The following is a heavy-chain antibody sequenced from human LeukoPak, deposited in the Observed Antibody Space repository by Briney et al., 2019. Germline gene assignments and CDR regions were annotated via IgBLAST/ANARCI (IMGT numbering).Heavy chain of an antibody. CDR2: LNPNSGGT. D-gene: IGHD1-26*01. J-gene: IGHJ4*02. V-gene: IGHV1-2*02. CDR1: GYTFIDYY. Sequence: ASVKVSCKASGYTFIDYYIHWERQAPGQGLEWMGWLNPNSGGTNYAQKFQGRVTMTREKSISTAYMELSRLRSDDTAVYSCARDPHLSAEFDYWGQGTLVPVSS. CDR3: ARDPHLSAEFDY.